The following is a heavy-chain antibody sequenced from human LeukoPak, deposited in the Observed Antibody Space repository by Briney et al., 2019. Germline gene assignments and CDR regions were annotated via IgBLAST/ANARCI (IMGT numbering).Heavy chain of an antibody. V-gene: IGHV4-4*07. CDR1: GGSFSGYY. Sequence: MSSETLSLTCAVYGGSFSGYYWSWVRQPAGKGLEWIGRIYTSGSTNYNPSLKSRVTMSVDTSNNQFSLKLSSVTAADTAVYYCARERVTMVRGPLGSYYYYYMDVWGKGTTVTISS. J-gene: IGHJ6*03. CDR3: ARERVTMVRGPLGSYYYYYMDV. CDR2: IYTSGST. D-gene: IGHD3-10*01.